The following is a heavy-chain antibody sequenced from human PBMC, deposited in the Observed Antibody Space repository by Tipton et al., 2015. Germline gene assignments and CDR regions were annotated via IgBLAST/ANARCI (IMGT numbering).Heavy chain of an antibody. D-gene: IGHD2-2*01. V-gene: IGHV4-34*01. Sequence: TLSLTCAVYGGSFSNYFWTWIRQPPGKGLEWIGEIDHTGSTNYNPSLTSRGTISIDTSRNQFSLRLSSVTAADTAVYYCARSRTNIVVVPADYGMDVWGQGTTVTVSS. CDR3: ARSRTNIVVVPADYGMDV. CDR2: IDHTGST. J-gene: IGHJ6*02. CDR1: GGSFSNYF.